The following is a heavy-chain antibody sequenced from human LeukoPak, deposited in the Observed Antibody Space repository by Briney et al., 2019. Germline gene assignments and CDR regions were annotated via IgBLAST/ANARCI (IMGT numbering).Heavy chain of an antibody. V-gene: IGHV4-59*13. D-gene: IGHD2-15*01. CDR1: GGSISSYY. Sequence: SETLSLTGTVSGGSISSYYWSWIRQPPGKGLEWIGYIYYSGSTNYNPSLKSRVTISIDTSKNQFSLRLSSVTAADTAVYYCARSPVVVVAATRLRRWFDPWGQGTLVTVSS. CDR2: IYYSGST. J-gene: IGHJ5*02. CDR3: ARSPVVVVAATRLRRWFDP.